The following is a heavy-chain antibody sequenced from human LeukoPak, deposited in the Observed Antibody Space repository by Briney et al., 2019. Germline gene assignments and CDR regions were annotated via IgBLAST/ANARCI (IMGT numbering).Heavy chain of an antibody. Sequence: GGSLRLSCAASGFTFSSYAMHWVRQAPGKGLEWVAIISYDGTYKDYADSVKGRFTISRDNSKNTLYLQMNSLRAEDTAVYYCAKDRYSGYDRLSWLDPWGQGTLVTVSS. CDR1: GFTFSSYA. CDR2: ISYDGTYK. V-gene: IGHV3-30-3*01. D-gene: IGHD5-12*01. CDR3: AKDRYSGYDRLSWLDP. J-gene: IGHJ5*02.